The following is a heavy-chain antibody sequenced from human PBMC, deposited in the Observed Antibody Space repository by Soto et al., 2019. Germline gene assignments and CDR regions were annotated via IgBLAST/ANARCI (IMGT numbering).Heavy chain of an antibody. Sequence: GASVKVSCKASGYTFTGYYMHWVRQAPGQGLEWMGWINPNSGGTNYAQKFRGRVTMTRDTSISTAYMELSRLRSDDTAVYYCARGLVRGYSGYPKGYWGQGTLVTVSS. CDR1: GYTFTGYY. D-gene: IGHD5-12*01. CDR3: ARGLVRGYSGYPKGY. V-gene: IGHV1-2*02. CDR2: INPNSGGT. J-gene: IGHJ4*02.